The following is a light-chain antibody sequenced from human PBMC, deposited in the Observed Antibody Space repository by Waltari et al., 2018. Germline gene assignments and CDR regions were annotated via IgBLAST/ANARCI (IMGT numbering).Light chain of an antibody. CDR1: KSVSSY. V-gene: IGKV3-11*01. CDR2: DAS. CDR3: QQRSHWPRT. Sequence: EIVLTHAPDTLSLSQGERATLTGRASKSVSSYLAWYQQKPGQAPRLLIYDASNRATGIPARFSGSGSGTDFTLTISSLEPEDFAVYYCQQRSHWPRTFGPGTKVDIK. J-gene: IGKJ3*01.